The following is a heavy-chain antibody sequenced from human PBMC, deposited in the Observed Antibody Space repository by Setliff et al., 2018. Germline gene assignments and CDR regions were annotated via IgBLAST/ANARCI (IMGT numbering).Heavy chain of an antibody. Sequence: SETLSLTCAVSGDSISSRSYYWGWVRQPPGKDLEWIGSTYHTGVTNYNPSLKSRGTISVDTSKNQLSLKLTSVTAADTAVYYCARMSGFLYMDVWGKGTTVTVSS. J-gene: IGHJ6*03. CDR3: ARMSGFLYMDV. V-gene: IGHV4-39*01. CDR1: GDSISSRSYY. CDR2: TYHTGVT. D-gene: IGHD3-3*01.